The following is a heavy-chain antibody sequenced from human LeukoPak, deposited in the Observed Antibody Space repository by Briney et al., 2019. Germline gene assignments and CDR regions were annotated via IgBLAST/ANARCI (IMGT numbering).Heavy chain of an antibody. CDR3: ARVVDIVVVPAARVYMDV. D-gene: IGHD2-2*01. CDR1: GYTFTGYY. CDR2: INPNSGGT. J-gene: IGHJ6*03. V-gene: IGHV1-2*02. Sequence: GASVKVSCKASGYTFTGYYMHWVRQAPGQGLEWMGWINPNSGGTNYAQKFQGRVTMTTDTSTSTAYMEMRSLRSDDTAVYYCARVVDIVVVPAARVYMDVWGKGTTVTVSS.